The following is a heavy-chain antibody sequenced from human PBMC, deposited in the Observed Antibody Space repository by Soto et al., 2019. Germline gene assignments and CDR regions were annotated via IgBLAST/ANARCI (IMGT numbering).Heavy chain of an antibody. CDR2: IYYSGST. V-gene: IGHV4-39*01. CDR1: GGSISSSSYY. CDR3: ARQIEQPWFAP. Sequence: SETLSLTCTVSGGSISSSSYYWGWIRQPPGKGLEWIGSIYYSGSTYYNPSLKSRVTISVDTSKNQFSLKLSSVTAADTAVYYCARQIEQPWFAPWGQGTLVPVSS. J-gene: IGHJ5*02. D-gene: IGHD6-13*01.